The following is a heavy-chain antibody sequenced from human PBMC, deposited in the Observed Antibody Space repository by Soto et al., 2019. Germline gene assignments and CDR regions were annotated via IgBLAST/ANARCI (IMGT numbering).Heavy chain of an antibody. D-gene: IGHD5-12*01. Sequence: GESLKISCRTSGYKFTSYWIAWVRQMPGKGLEWMGIIFPSDSDTRYSPSFQGQVTISADRSTSTVFLQWASLKASDTAVYFCARKDKSGYFNWFDPWGQGTLVTVSS. V-gene: IGHV5-51*01. CDR1: GYKFTSYW. CDR3: ARKDKSGYFNWFDP. J-gene: IGHJ5*02. CDR2: IFPSDSDT.